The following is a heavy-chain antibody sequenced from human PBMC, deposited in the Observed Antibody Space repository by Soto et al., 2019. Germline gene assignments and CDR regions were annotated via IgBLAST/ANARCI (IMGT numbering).Heavy chain of an antibody. J-gene: IGHJ4*02. Sequence: EVQLVESGGGLVQPGGSLRLSCAASGFTFSDHYMDWVRQAPGKGLEWVGRTRNKANSYTTEYAASVKGRFTISRDDSKNSLYLQMNSLKTEDTAVYYCARGSGSYHRGQGTLVTVSS. CDR2: TRNKANSYTT. D-gene: IGHD1-26*01. V-gene: IGHV3-72*01. CDR1: GFTFSDHY. CDR3: ARGSGSYH.